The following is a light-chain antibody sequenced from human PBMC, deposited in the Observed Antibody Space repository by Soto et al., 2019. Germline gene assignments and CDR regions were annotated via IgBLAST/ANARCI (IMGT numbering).Light chain of an antibody. Sequence: QSALTQPPSASGSPGQSVTISCTGTSSDIGGYNYVSWYQQHPGKAPKLMIYEVTKRPSGVPDRSSGSKSGNMASLTVSGLQAEDDADYYCSSYAGSNNFVVFGGGTKVTVL. CDR2: EVT. CDR3: SSYAGSNNFVV. J-gene: IGLJ2*01. V-gene: IGLV2-8*01. CDR1: SSDIGGYNY.